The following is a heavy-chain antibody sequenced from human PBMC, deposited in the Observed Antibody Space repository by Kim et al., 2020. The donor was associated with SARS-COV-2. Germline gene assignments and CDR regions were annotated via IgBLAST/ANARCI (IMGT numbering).Heavy chain of an antibody. CDR2: INPNSGGT. D-gene: IGHD3-10*01. CDR1: GYTFTGYY. Sequence: ASVKVSCKASGYTFTGYYMHWVRQAPGQGLEWMGWINPNSGGTNYAQKFQGRVTMTRDTSISTAYMELSRLRSDDTAVYYCARELITMVRGVRDSLGYWGQGHLVTVSS. J-gene: IGHJ4*02. CDR3: ARELITMVRGVRDSLGY. V-gene: IGHV1-2*02.